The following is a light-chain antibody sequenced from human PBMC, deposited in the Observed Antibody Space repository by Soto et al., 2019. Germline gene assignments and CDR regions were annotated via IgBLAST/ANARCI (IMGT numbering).Light chain of an antibody. CDR2: DVS. CDR1: SSDVGGYNY. V-gene: IGLV2-14*03. CDR3: CSYTSSRTWV. Sequence: QSALTQPASVSGSPGQSITISCTGTSSDVGGYNYVSWYQQHPGKAPKLIIYDVSNRPSGVSNRFSGSKSGNTASLTISGLQAEDEADYHRCSYTSSRTWVFGGGTKLTVL. J-gene: IGLJ3*02.